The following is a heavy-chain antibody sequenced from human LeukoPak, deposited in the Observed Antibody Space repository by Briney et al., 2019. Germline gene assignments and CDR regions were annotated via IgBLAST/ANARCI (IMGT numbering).Heavy chain of an antibody. J-gene: IGHJ4*02. D-gene: IGHD3-10*01. Sequence: PGGSLRLSCAASGFIFSDYYMSWIRQAPGKGLEWVSYISASGSTIYYADSVKGRFTISRDNAKNSLYLQMNSLRAEDTAVYYCARDSYYGSGSYYTPTYYFDYWGQGTLVTVSS. CDR2: ISASGSTI. CDR3: ARDSYYGSGSYYTPTYYFDY. V-gene: IGHV3-11*04. CDR1: GFIFSDYY.